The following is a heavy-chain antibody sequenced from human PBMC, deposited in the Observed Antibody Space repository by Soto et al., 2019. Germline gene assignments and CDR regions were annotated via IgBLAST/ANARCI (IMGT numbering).Heavy chain of an antibody. CDR1: GGTFSSYA. CDR2: IIPIFGTA. V-gene: IGHV1-69*01. J-gene: IGHJ6*02. D-gene: IGHD2-2*01. Sequence: QVQLVQSGAEVKKPGSSVKVSCKASGGTFSSYAISWVRQAPGQGLEWMGGIIPIFGTANYAQKFQGRVTITADESTSTAYMELSSLRSEDTAVYYCASAGGWYQLLRANYYYYYGMDVWGQGTTVTVSS. CDR3: ASAGGWYQLLRANYYYYYGMDV.